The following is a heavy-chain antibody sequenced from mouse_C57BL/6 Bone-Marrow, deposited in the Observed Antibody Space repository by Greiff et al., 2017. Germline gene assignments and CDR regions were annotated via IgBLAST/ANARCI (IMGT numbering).Heavy chain of an antibody. V-gene: IGHV1-54*01. CDR1: GYAFTNYL. J-gene: IGHJ1*03. CDR3: ARSGYNYGGYFDV. Sequence: VQLQQSGAELVRPGTSVKVSCKASGYAFTNYLIEWVKQRPGQGLEWIGVINPGSGGTNYNEKFKGKATLTADKSSSTAYMQLSSLTSEDTAVYFGARSGYNYGGYFDVWGRGTTVTVTS. CDR2: INPGSGGT. D-gene: IGHD1-1*02.